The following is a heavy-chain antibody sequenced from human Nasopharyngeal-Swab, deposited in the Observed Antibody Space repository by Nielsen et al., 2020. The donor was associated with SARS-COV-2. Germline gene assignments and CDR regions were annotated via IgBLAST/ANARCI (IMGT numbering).Heavy chain of an antibody. J-gene: IGHJ4*02. D-gene: IGHD3-22*01. V-gene: IGHV3-48*04. CDR3: ARDPFPYYYDSSGSFDY. Sequence: GESLKISCAASGFTFSSYSMNWVRQAPGKGMEWVSYISSSSSTIYYADSVKGRFTISRDNDKNSLYLQMNSLRAEDTAVYCCARDPFPYYYDSSGSFDYWGQGTLVTVSS. CDR2: ISSSSSTI. CDR1: GFTFSSYS.